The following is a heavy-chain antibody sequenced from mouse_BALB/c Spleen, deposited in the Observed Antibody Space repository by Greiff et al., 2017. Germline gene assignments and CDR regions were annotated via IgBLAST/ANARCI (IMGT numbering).Heavy chain of an antibody. CDR1: GFNIKDYY. D-gene: IGHD1-1*01. V-gene: IGHV14-4*02. CDR3: NAGSSFDY. CDR2: IDPENGDT. Sequence: VQLQQSGAELVRPGASVKLSCTASGFNIKDYYMHWVKQRPEQGLEWIGWIDPENGDTEYAPKFQGKATMTADTSSNTAYLQLSSLTSEDTAVYYCNAGSSFDYWGQGTTVTVSS. J-gene: IGHJ2*01.